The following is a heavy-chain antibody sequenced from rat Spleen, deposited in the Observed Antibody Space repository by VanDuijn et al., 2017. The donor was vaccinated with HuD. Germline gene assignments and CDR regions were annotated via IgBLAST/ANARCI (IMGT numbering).Heavy chain of an antibody. J-gene: IGHJ4*01. CDR2: ITNTGGST. Sequence: EVKLVESGGGLVQPGRSLKLSCAASGFTFNNYWMTWIRQAPGKGLEWVASITNTGGSTYYPDSVKGRFTISRDIAKSTLYLQMNNLRSEDAATYYCTTSNYYSSFIYLDAWGQGASVTVSS. CDR1: GFTFNNYW. D-gene: IGHD1-2*01. V-gene: IGHV5-31*01. CDR3: TTSNYYSSFIYLDA.